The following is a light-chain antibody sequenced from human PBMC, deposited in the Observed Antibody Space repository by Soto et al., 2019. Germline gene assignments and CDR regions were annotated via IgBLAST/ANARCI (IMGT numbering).Light chain of an antibody. V-gene: IGKV3-20*01. J-gene: IGKJ1*01. CDR3: QQYGSSPPWT. CDR1: QSVSSTY. CDR2: GAS. Sequence: EIVLTQSPGTLSLSPGERATLSCRASQSVSSTYLAWYQQKSGQAPRLLIYGASSRATGIPDRFSGSGSGTDSPLTISRLEPEDFAVYYCQQYGSSPPWTFGHGTKVEIK.